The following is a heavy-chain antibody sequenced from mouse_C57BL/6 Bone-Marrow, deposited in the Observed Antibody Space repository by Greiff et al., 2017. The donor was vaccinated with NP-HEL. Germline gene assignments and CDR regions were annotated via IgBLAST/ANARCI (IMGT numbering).Heavy chain of an antibody. CDR1: GYTFTSYG. J-gene: IGHJ3*01. CDR3: AKLRRAWFAY. Sequence: VQLQQSGAELARPGASVKLSCKASGYTFTSYGISWVKQRTGQGLEWIGEIYPRSGNTYYNEKFKGKAPLTADKSSSTAYMKLRSLTSEDAAVYFCAKLRRAWFAYWGQGTLVTVSA. CDR2: IYPRSGNT. V-gene: IGHV1-81*01. D-gene: IGHD2-4*01.